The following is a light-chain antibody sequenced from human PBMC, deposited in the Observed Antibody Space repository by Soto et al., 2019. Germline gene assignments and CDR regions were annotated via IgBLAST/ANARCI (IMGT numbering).Light chain of an antibody. CDR2: DAS. CDR1: PGIRSG. V-gene: IGKV1-17*01. Sequence: DIQMTQSPSSLSASVGDRVTITFRASPGIRSGLGWYHQNPGKAPKRLIYDASSLQSVIPSTFSSSGSGTEFTITISSLQPEDCDTYYGLQDKSYPWTEGQGTKLEIK. CDR3: LQDKSYPWT. J-gene: IGKJ1*01.